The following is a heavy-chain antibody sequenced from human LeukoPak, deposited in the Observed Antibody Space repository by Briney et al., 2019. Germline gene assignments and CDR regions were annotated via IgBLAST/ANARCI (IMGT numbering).Heavy chain of an antibody. D-gene: IGHD3-22*01. V-gene: IGHV5-51*01. CDR1: GYSFTSYW. CDR2: IHPGDSDT. J-gene: IGHJ3*02. CDR3: ARRPGYYDSSGYVDAFDI. Sequence: GESLKISCKGSGYSFTSYWIGWVRQMPGKGLEWMGIIHPGDSDTRYSPSFQGQVTISADKSISTAYLQWSSLKASDTAMYYCARRPGYYDSSGYVDAFDIWGQGTMVTVSS.